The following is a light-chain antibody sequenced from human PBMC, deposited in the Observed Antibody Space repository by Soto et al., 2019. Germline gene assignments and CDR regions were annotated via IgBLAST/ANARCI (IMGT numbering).Light chain of an antibody. CDR2: DVS. J-gene: IGLJ1*01. Sequence: QSVLTQPASVSGSPGQSITISCTGTSSDVGGYNYVSWYQQHPGKAPKLMIYDVSNRPSGVSNRFSGSKSGNTASLTISGLQAEDEADYYSSSYTSSSTHRYVFGTGTKLTVL. V-gene: IGLV2-14*01. CDR1: SSDVGGYNY. CDR3: SSYTSSSTHRYV.